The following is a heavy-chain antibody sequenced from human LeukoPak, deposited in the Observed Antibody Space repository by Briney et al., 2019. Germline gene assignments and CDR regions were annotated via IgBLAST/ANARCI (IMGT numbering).Heavy chain of an antibody. V-gene: IGHV1-69*05. CDR3: ATETQQLAGRHAFDI. Sequence: ASVKVSCKASGGTFSSYAISWVRQAPGQGLEWMGGIIPIFGTANYAQKFQGRVTITTDESTSTAYMELSSLRSEDTAVYYCATETQQLAGRHAFDIWGQGTMVTVSS. CDR1: GGTFSSYA. CDR2: IIPIFGTA. D-gene: IGHD6-13*01. J-gene: IGHJ3*02.